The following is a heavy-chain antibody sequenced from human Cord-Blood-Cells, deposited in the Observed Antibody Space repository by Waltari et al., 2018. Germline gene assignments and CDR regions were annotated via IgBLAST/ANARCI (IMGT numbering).Heavy chain of an antibody. Sequence: QVQLQQSGPGLVKPSQTLSLTCAISGDSVSSNSAAWNWIRQSPLRGLEWLGRTYYRSKGYNEYAVSVKSRITINPDTSKNQVSLQLNSVTPEDTAVYYCARDGYSSSWYGIGYWGQGTRVTVSS. D-gene: IGHD6-13*01. CDR2: TYYRSKGYN. V-gene: IGHV6-1*01. CDR3: ARDGYSSSWYGIGY. CDR1: GDSVSSNSAA. J-gene: IGHJ4*02.